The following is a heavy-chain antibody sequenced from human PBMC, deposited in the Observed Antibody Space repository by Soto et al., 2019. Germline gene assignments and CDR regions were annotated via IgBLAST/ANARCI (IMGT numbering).Heavy chain of an antibody. CDR3: ARGGYYDSSGYYGY. D-gene: IGHD3-22*01. Sequence: SDTLPLPCSVSGASLSRVVYFWTWFRQLPGKGLEWIGYIYSSGSTHYNPSLQSRLSMSLDTSGNQFSLKLTSVTVADTAVYYCARGGYYDSSGYYGYWGQGTLV. J-gene: IGHJ4*02. CDR2: IYSSGST. V-gene: IGHV4-31*02. CDR1: GASLSRVVYF.